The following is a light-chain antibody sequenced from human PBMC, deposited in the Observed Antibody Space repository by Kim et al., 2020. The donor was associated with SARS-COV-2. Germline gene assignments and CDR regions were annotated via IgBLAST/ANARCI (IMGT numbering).Light chain of an antibody. V-gene: IGKV1-12*01. J-gene: IGKJ1*01. CDR2: STS. Sequence: SASVGDSVTVTCRASESLRSWLAWYQQRPGQAPKLLIYSTSTLQDGVPSRFSGSGTGTEFTLTISSLQPEDFATYCQQSVSFPWTFGQGTKVDIK. CDR1: ESLRSW. CDR3: QQSVSFPWT.